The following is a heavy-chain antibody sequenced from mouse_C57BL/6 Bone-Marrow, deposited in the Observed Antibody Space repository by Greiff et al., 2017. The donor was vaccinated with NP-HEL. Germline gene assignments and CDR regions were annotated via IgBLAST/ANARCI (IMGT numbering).Heavy chain of an antibody. D-gene: IGHD1-1*01. Sequence: EVKLMESGEGLVKPGGSLKLSCAASGFTFSSYAMSWVRQTPEKRLEWVAYISSGGDYIYYADTVKGRFTISRDNARNPLYLQMSSLKSEDTAMYYCTRDRVVSRYFDVWGTGTTVTVSS. CDR3: TRDRVVSRYFDV. CDR1: GFTFSSYA. J-gene: IGHJ1*03. V-gene: IGHV5-9-1*02. CDR2: ISSGGDYI.